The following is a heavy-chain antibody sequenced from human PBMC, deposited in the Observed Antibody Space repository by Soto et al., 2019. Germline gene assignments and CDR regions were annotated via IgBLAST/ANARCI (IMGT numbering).Heavy chain of an antibody. Sequence: PGGSLRLSCAASGFTFSSYAMSWVRRAPGKGLEWVSAISGSGGSTYYADSVKGRFTISRDNSKNSVYLQMDSLRVEDTAVYYCAREGALKPFSSWGQGALVTVSS. V-gene: IGHV3-23*01. CDR3: AREGALKPFSS. CDR2: ISGSGGST. CDR1: GFTFSSYA. J-gene: IGHJ5*02.